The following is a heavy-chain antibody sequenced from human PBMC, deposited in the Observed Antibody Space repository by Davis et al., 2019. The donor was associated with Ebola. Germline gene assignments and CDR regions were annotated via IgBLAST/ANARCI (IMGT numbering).Heavy chain of an antibody. Sequence: MPSETLSLTCAVYGGSFSGYYWSWIRQPPGKGLEWIGEINHSGSTNYNPSLKSRVTISVDTSKNQFSLQLNSVTPEDTAVYYCARVGRTMVRGVIGYYYYGMDVWGQGTTVTVSS. J-gene: IGHJ6*02. CDR3: ARVGRTMVRGVIGYYYYGMDV. CDR2: INHSGST. D-gene: IGHD3-10*01. V-gene: IGHV4-34*01. CDR1: GGSFSGYY.